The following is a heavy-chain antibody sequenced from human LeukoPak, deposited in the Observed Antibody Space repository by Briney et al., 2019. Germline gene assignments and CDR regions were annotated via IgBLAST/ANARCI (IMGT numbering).Heavy chain of an antibody. CDR2: SNPGDGST. D-gene: IGHD3-10*01. V-gene: IGHV1-46*01. J-gene: IGHJ4*02. Sequence: ASVKVSCKASGYTFTNYYIHWVRQSHGQGLEWVGISNPGDGSTTYAQMFQARVTMTRDTSTSTVYMDLSSLKSEDTAVYYCARSAYATMVRGVIPDDYWGQGTLVTVSS. CDR1: GYTFTNYY. CDR3: ARSAYATMVRGVIPDDY.